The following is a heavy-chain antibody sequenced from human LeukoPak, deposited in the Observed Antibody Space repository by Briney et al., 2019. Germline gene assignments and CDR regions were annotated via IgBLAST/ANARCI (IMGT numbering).Heavy chain of an antibody. Sequence: GGSLRLSCAASGFTVSNSWMFWVRQAPGKGLMYVSEINNDGNRIRYVDSVKGRFTISRDGAKNTLFLQMDSLRDDDTAMYYCARGGLPGGFDYWGQGILVTVSS. D-gene: IGHD3-16*01. J-gene: IGHJ4*02. V-gene: IGHV3-74*01. CDR2: INNDGNRI. CDR1: GFTVSNSW. CDR3: ARGGLPGGFDY.